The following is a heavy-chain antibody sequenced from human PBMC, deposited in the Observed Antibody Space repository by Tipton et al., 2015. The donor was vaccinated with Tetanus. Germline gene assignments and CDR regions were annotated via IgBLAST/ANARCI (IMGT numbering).Heavy chain of an antibody. V-gene: IGHV5-51*01. CDR3: ARRLGPYTGDQIWHFDL. J-gene: IGHJ2*01. CDR2: IYPGDSDT. D-gene: IGHD7-27*01. Sequence: SLRLSCQGSGYNFNLYWIAWVRQMPGKGLEWMGIIYPGDSDTTYSPSFQGQVTISADRSISTAYLQWSSLKASDTAVFFCARRLGPYTGDQIWHFDLWGRGTLVTVSS. CDR1: GYNFNLYW.